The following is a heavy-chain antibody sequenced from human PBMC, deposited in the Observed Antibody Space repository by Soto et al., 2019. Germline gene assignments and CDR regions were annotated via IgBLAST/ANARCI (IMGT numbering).Heavy chain of an antibody. V-gene: IGHV4-59*01. CDR2: IYNSVNT. CDR3: AKDSGVEYSRPSLFDS. D-gene: IGHD6-6*01. CDR1: GGSIATYY. J-gene: IGHJ5*01. Sequence: PSETLSLTCSVSGGSIATYYWSWVRQPPGKGLEWIGYIYNSVNTLYNPSLKSRVTIAVDTSKNQFSLQLSSVTAADTAVYYCAKDSGVEYSRPSLFDSWGQGSLVPVSS.